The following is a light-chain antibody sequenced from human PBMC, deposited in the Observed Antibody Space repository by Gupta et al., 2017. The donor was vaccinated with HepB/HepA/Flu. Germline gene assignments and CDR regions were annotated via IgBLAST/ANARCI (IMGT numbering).Light chain of an antibody. CDR3: QQTYSTPIT. J-gene: IGKJ5*01. Sequence: DIQMTQSPSSLSASLGDRVTITCQASQSITTFLVWYQQKPGKAPKLLIYGASSLQSGVPSRFSGSGSGTDFTLTISSLQPEDFATYYCQQTYSTPITFGQGTRLE. V-gene: IGKV1-39*01. CDR1: QSITTF. CDR2: GAS.